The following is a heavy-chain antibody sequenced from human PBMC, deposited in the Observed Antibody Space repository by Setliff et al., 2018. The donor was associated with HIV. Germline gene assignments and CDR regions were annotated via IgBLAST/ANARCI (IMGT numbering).Heavy chain of an antibody. CDR2: IYYSGST. J-gene: IGHJ4*02. Sequence: SETLSLTCTVSGYSISSSSYYWDWIRQPPGKGLEWIGSIYYSGSTYYNPSLKSRVTISIDTSKNQISLKLNSVTAADTAVYYCARDLLGSSSLVDYWGQGTLVTVSS. CDR1: GYSISSSSYY. V-gene: IGHV4-39*07. D-gene: IGHD6-6*01. CDR3: ARDLLGSSSLVDY.